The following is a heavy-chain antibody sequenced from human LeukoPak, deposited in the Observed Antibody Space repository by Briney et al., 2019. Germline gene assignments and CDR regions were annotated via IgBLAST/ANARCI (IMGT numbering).Heavy chain of an antibody. CDR1: VFTVSNHY. J-gene: IGHJ5*01. CDR2: IYSGVST. V-gene: IGHV3-53*04. CDR3: GRGCSADWFDY. D-gene: IGHD3-10*02. Sequence: PGGTLRLSCSASVFTVSNHYMGWVREAPRKGLEWVATIYSGVSTYYTDTVQSRFTISRYNSKNTLSLQMYSLRTAHTPAYYCGRGCSADWFDYWGQGTLVTVSS.